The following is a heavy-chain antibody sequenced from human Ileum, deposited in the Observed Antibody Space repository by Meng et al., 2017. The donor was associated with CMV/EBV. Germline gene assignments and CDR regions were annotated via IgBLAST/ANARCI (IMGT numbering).Heavy chain of an antibody. J-gene: IGHJ4*02. Sequence: GESLKISCAASGFSFSMYSMNWVRQVPGKGLEWVSYISSRSATMYYTDSVQGRFTISRDDAKNSLYLQMNNLRAEDTAIYYCARDVTLLGRVQTFDSWGQGTLVTVSS. CDR1: GFSFSMYS. CDR2: ISSRSATM. D-gene: IGHD3-3*01. V-gene: IGHV3-48*04. CDR3: ARDVTLLGRVQTFDS.